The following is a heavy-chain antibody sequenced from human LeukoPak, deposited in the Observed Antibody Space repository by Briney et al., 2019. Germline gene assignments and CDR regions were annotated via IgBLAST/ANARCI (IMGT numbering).Heavy chain of an antibody. CDR1: GLTFTKYY. D-gene: IGHD1-26*01. CDR3: AKDEVGRHFEY. J-gene: IGHJ4*02. V-gene: IGHV3-7*01. Sequence: PGGSLRLSCSASGLTFTKYYMNWVRQAPGKGLEWVAKIKKDGSERYYVDSVKGRFTISRDNAKNSLYLQMNSLRAEDTAVYYCAKDEVGRHFEYWGQGTLVTVSS. CDR2: IKKDGSER.